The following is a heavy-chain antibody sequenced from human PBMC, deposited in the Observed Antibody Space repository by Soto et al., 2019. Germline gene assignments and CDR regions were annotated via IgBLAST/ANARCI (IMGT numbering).Heavy chain of an antibody. D-gene: IGHD3-10*01. V-gene: IGHV6-1*01. J-gene: IGHJ4*02. Sequence: SQTLSLTCVISVDSVSSNSAAWNWIRQSPSRGLEWLGRTYYRSKWYNDYAVSVKSRITINPDTSKNQFSLQLNSVTPEDTAVYYCARDYYGSGSYRSLLYYFDYWGQGTLVTVSS. CDR2: TYYRSKWYN. CDR1: VDSVSSNSAA. CDR3: ARDYYGSGSYRSLLYYFDY.